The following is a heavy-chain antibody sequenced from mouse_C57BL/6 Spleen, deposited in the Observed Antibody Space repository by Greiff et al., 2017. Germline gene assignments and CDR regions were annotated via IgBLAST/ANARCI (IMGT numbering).Heavy chain of an antibody. V-gene: IGHV1-22*01. CDR2: INPNNGGT. J-gene: IGHJ1*03. D-gene: IGHD1-1*01. CDR1: GYTFTDYH. Sequence: VQLKQSGPELVKPGASVKMSCKASGYTFTDYHMHWVKQSHGKSLEWIGYINPNNGGTSYNQKFKGKATLTVNKSSSTAYMELRSLTSEDSAVYYCARSFPLITTVVARDWYFDVWGTGTTVTVSS. CDR3: ARSFPLITTVVARDWYFDV.